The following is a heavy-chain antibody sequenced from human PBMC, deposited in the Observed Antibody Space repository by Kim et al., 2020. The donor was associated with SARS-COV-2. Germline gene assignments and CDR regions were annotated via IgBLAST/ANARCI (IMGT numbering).Heavy chain of an antibody. V-gene: IGHV3-9*01. J-gene: IGHJ4*02. CDR2: ISWNSGSI. CDR1: GFTFDDYA. D-gene: IGHD3-22*01. Sequence: GGSLRLSCAASGFTFDDYAMHWVRQAPGKGLEWVSGISWNSGSIGYVDSVKGRFTISRDNAKNSLYLQMNSLRAEDTALYYCAKGSITYYYDSSGQHFDYWGQGTLVTVSS. CDR3: AKGSITYYYDSSGQHFDY.